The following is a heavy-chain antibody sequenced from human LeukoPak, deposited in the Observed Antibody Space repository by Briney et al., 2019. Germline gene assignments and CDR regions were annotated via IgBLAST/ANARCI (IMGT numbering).Heavy chain of an antibody. CDR1: GYSFTSYW. J-gene: IGHJ4*02. CDR3: ARRSYYDSGTQGKWYFDY. CDR2: IYLGDSDT. V-gene: IGHV5-51*01. D-gene: IGHD3-10*01. Sequence: GESLKISCKGSGYSFTSYWIGWVRQMPGKGLEWMGIIYLGDSDTRYSPSFQGQVTISADKSISTAYLQWSSLKASDTAMYYCARRSYYDSGTQGKWYFDYWGQGTLVTVSS.